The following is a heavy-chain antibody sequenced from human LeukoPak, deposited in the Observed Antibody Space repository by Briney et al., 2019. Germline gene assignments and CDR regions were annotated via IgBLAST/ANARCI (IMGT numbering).Heavy chain of an antibody. V-gene: IGHV4-59*11. J-gene: IGHJ4*02. CDR3: ARNPIAAAGTFDY. CDR2: IYSSGTT. Sequence: SETLSLTCTVSGGSISSHYWSWIRQPPGRGLEWIGYIYSSGTTNYNPSLKSRVTISVDTSKNQFSLKLNSVTAADTAVYYCARNPIAAAGTFDYWGQGTLVTVSS. D-gene: IGHD6-13*01. CDR1: GGSISSHY.